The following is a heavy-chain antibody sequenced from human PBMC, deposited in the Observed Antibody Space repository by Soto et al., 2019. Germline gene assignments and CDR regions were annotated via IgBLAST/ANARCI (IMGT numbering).Heavy chain of an antibody. CDR1: GYTFTTYG. CDR2: ISTYNGNT. J-gene: IGHJ5*02. D-gene: IGHD1-7*01. CDR3: ARDRKYDWNYNWFDP. Sequence: QVQLVQSGAEVKKPGASVKVSCKASGYTFTTYGISWVRQAPGQGLEWMGWISTYNGNTNYAQKLQGRVTMTTDTSTSTAYMELRSVRSDDTAVYYCARDRKYDWNYNWFDPWGQGTLVTVSS. V-gene: IGHV1-18*01.